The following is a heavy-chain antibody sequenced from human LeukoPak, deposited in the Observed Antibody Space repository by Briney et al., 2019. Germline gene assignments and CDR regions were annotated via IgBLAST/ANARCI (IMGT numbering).Heavy chain of an antibody. V-gene: IGHV3-30*02. CDR1: GFIFSSYG. D-gene: IGHD6-13*01. J-gene: IGHJ4*02. Sequence: PGGSLRLSCAASGFIFSSYGMHWVRQAPGKGLEWVAFIRYDGSSLFYADSVKGRFTMSRDNSKNTLYLQMNSLRAEDTAVYYCAKRGLSSSWSHLDYWGQGTLVTVSS. CDR2: IRYDGSSL. CDR3: AKRGLSSSWSHLDY.